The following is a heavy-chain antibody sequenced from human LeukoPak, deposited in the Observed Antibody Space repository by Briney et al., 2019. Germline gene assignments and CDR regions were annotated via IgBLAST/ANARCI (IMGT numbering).Heavy chain of an antibody. V-gene: IGHV1-8*02. CDR3: ARSTLDPPYGDYSRDAFDI. D-gene: IGHD4-17*01. CDR2: MNPNSGNT. CDR1: GYTFTSYY. Sequence: ASVKVSCKASGYTFTSYYMHWVRQATGQGLEWMGWMNPNSGNTGYAQKFQGRVTMTRNTSISTAYMELSSLRSEDTAVYYCARSTLDPPYGDYSRDAFDIWGQGTMVTVSS. J-gene: IGHJ3*02.